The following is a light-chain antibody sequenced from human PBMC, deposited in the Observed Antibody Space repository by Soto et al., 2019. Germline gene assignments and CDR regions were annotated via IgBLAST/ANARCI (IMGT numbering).Light chain of an antibody. V-gene: IGKV1-5*01. CDR2: GAS. Sequence: DIQMTQSPSSLSASIGDRVTITCRASQSISTYLSWYQQKAGKAPKLLIYGASILQSGVPSGFSGSGFGTDFTLTISSLQPDDFATYYCQQYNSYSFGQGTKVDIK. CDR1: QSISTY. J-gene: IGKJ1*01. CDR3: QQYNSYS.